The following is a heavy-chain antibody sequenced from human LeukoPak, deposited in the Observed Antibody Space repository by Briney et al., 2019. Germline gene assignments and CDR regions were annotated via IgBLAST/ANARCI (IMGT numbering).Heavy chain of an antibody. CDR2: IYYSGST. J-gene: IGHJ4*02. Sequence: SETLSLTCTVSGGSVSSGSYYWSWIRQPPGKGLEWIGYIYYSGSTNYNPSLKNRVTISVDTSKNQFSLKLSSVTAADTAVYYCARERGYDILTGYYARNAEIDYWGQGTLVTVSS. CDR3: ARERGYDILTGYYARNAEIDY. D-gene: IGHD3-9*01. V-gene: IGHV4-61*01. CDR1: GGSVSSGSYY.